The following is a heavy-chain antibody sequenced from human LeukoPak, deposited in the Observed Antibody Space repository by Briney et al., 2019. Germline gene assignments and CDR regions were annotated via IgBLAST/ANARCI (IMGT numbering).Heavy chain of an antibody. J-gene: IGHJ2*01. CDR2: VSGSGGST. CDR3: ARWTHWYFDL. Sequence: GGSLRLSCAASGFTFSSYAMSWVRQAPGKGLEWVSAVSGSGGSTYYADSVRGRFTISRDNTKSLLYLQMNSLRAEDTAVYYCARWTHWYFDLWGRGTLVTVSS. V-gene: IGHV3-23*01. CDR1: GFTFSSYA. D-gene: IGHD3/OR15-3a*01.